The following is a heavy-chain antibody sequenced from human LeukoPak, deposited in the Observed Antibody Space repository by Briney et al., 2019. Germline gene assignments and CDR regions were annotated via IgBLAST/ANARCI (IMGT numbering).Heavy chain of an antibody. V-gene: IGHV4-34*01. D-gene: IGHD6-19*01. CDR3: ARRLDIAVAGIKTGDYFDY. J-gene: IGHJ4*02. Sequence: SETLSLTCAVYGGSFSGYYWSWIRQPPGKGLEWIGEINHSGSTNYNPSLKSRVTISVDTSKNQFSLKLSSVPAADTAVYYCARRLDIAVAGIKTGDYFDYWGQGTLVTVSS. CDR1: GGSFSGYY. CDR2: INHSGST.